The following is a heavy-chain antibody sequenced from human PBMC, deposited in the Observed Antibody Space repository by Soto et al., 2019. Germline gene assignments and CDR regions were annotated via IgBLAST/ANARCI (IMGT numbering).Heavy chain of an antibody. Sequence: GGSLRLSCAASGFTFSSYSMNWVRQAPGKGLEWVSSISSSSSYIYYADSVKGRFTISRDNAKNSLYLQMNSLRAEDTAVYYCAREDTRGYYGMAVWGQGTTVPVSS. J-gene: IGHJ6*02. V-gene: IGHV3-21*01. CDR2: ISSSSSYI. CDR3: AREDTRGYYGMAV. CDR1: GFTFSSYS.